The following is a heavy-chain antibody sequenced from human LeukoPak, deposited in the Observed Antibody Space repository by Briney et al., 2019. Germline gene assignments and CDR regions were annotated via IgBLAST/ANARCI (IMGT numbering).Heavy chain of an antibody. CDR1: GYTFTSYD. D-gene: IGHD3-22*01. J-gene: IGHJ5*02. CDR3: ASIGEYYYDSMGA. V-gene: IGHV1-8*03. CDR2: MNPNSGNT. Sequence: ASVKVSCKAPGYTFTSYDINWVRQATGQGLEWMGWMNPNSGNTGYAQKFQGRVTITRNTSISTAYMELSSLRSEDTAVYYCASIGEYYYDSMGAWGQGTLVTVSS.